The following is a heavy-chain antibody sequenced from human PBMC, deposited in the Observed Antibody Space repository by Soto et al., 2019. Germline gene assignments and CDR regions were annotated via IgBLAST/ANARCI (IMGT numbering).Heavy chain of an antibody. CDR2: ISGSGGST. CDR1: GFAFSSYA. D-gene: IGHD3-3*01. J-gene: IGHJ4*02. V-gene: IGHV3-23*01. Sequence: PGGSLRLSCAASGFAFSSYAMSWVRQAPGKGLEWVSAISGSGGSTYYADSVKGRFTISRDNSKNTLYLQMNSLRAEDTAVYYCAKGGATYYDFWSGYYFDYWGQGTLVTVS. CDR3: AKGGATYYDFWSGYYFDY.